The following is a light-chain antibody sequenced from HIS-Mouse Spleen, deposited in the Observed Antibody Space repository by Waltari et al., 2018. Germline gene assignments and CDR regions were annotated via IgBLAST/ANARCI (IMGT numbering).Light chain of an antibody. CDR2: DDS. CDR3: QVWDSSSDHVV. CDR1: TIGTKS. J-gene: IGLJ2*01. Sequence: SYVLTQPPSVSVAPGTTARITCGGNTIGTKSVHWYQQKPRQAPVLVGYDDSDRPSGIPGRFSGSNSGNTATLTISRVEAGDEADYYCQVWDSSSDHVVFGGGTKLTVL. V-gene: IGLV3-21*03.